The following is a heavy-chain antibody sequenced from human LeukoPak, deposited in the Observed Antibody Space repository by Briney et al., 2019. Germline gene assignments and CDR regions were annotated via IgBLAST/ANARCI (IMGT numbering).Heavy chain of an antibody. D-gene: IGHD5-12*01. V-gene: IGHV1-2*02. J-gene: IGHJ6*03. CDR3: ARLYSRYGNYSYYKDV. Sequence: ASVKVSCKASGYTFTGYYIHWVRQAPGQGLEWMGWINPNSGGTNYAQKFQGRVTMTRDTSISTAYMELSRLRSDDTAVYYCARLYSRYGNYSYYKDVWGKGTTVTVSS. CDR2: INPNSGGT. CDR1: GYTFTGYY.